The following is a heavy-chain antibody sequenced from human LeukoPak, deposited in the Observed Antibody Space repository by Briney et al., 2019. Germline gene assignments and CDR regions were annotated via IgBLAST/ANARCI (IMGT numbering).Heavy chain of an antibody. J-gene: IGHJ4*02. CDR3: ARGIYGDPVAFDY. CDR2: IHSDEIRT. D-gene: IGHD4/OR15-4a*01. Sequence: PGGSLRLSCAASGFTFSSYWMHWVRHAPGRGLVWVSRIHSDEIRTNYADSVTGRFTISRDNAKNTVYLQMNSLRNEDTAVYYCARGIYGDPVAFDYWGQGTLVTVSS. CDR1: GFTFSSYW. V-gene: IGHV3-74*01.